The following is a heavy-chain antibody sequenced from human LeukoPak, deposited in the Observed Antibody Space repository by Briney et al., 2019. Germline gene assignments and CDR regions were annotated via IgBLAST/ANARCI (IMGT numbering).Heavy chain of an antibody. D-gene: IGHD3-22*01. CDR3: ARDTRYYDNSGYYYFDY. CDR1: GASISSYY. V-gene: IGHV4-59*01. J-gene: IGHJ4*02. CDR2: MHYSGST. Sequence: SEALSLTCTVSGASISSYYWNWIRQPPGKGLEWIGYMHYSGSTNYNPSLKSRVTISVDTSKHQFSLKLNSVTSADTAVYYCARDTRYYDNSGYYYFDYWGRGTLVTVSS.